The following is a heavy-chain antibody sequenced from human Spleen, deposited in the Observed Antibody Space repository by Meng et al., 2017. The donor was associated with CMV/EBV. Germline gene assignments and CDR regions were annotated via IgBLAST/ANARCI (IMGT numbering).Heavy chain of an antibody. CDR2: ITSGGSSI. V-gene: IGHV3-21*04. CDR1: GFTFSSYS. CDR3: ARDTHQLLSVASYYYGMDV. Sequence: GESLKISCAASGFTFSSYSMNWVRQAPGKGLEWVSCITSGGSSIYYADSVKGRFTISRDNAKNSLYLQMNSLRAEDTAVYYCARDTHQLLSVASYYYGMDVWGQGTTVTVSS. D-gene: IGHD2-2*01. J-gene: IGHJ6*02.